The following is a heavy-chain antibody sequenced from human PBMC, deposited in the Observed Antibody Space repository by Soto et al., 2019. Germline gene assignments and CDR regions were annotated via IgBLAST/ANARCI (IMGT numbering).Heavy chain of an antibody. CDR3: ARGLIVLMVYGPFDI. D-gene: IGHD2-8*01. V-gene: IGHV1-69*06. Sequence: VQLVESGGGLVKPGGSLRLSCAASGFTFSSYAISWVRQAPGQGLEWMGGIIPIFGTANYAQKFQGRVTITADKSTSTAYMELSSLRSEDTAVYYCARGLIVLMVYGPFDIWGQGTMVTVSS. CDR1: GFTFSSYA. CDR2: IIPIFGTA. J-gene: IGHJ3*02.